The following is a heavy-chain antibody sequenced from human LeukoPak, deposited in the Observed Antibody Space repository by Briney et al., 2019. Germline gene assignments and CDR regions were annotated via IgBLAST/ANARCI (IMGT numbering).Heavy chain of an antibody. J-gene: IGHJ4*02. CDR2: IYYSGST. D-gene: IGHD4-23*01. Sequence: SETLSLTCTVSGGSISTYYWSWIRQPPGKGLEWIGYIYYSGSTNYNPSLKSRVTISVDTSKNQFSLKLSSVTAADTAVYYCARDLLNEGNHLDYWGQGTLVTVSS. CDR1: GGSISTYY. V-gene: IGHV4-59*12. CDR3: ARDLLNEGNHLDY.